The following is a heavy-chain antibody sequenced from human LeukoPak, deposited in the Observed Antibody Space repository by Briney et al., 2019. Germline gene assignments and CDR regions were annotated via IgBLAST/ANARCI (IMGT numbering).Heavy chain of an antibody. Sequence: SETLSLTCAVYGGSFSGYYWSWIRQPPGKGLEWIGEINSSGSINYNPSLKSRVTISVDMSKNQFSLKLTSVTAADTAMYYCARNGGHSDFDHWGPGTLVTVSS. D-gene: IGHD4-23*01. J-gene: IGHJ4*02. CDR3: ARNGGHSDFDH. V-gene: IGHV4-34*01. CDR1: GGSFSGYY. CDR2: INSSGSI.